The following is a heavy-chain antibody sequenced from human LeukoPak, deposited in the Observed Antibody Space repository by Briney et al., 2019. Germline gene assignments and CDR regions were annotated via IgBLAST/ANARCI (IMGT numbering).Heavy chain of an antibody. Sequence: GSLRLSCAASGFTFSSYAMSWVRQAPGEGLEWVSAISGSGGSTYYADSVKGRFTISRDNSKNTLYLQMNSLRAEDTAVYYCAKDQDYYDSSGYYGPAFYYYYGMDVWGQGTTVTVSS. CDR3: AKDQDYYDSSGYYGPAFYYYYGMDV. CDR2: ISGSGGST. CDR1: GFTFSSYA. D-gene: IGHD3-22*01. J-gene: IGHJ6*02. V-gene: IGHV3-23*01.